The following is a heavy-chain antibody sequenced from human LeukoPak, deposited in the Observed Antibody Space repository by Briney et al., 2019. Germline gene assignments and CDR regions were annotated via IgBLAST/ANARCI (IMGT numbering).Heavy chain of an antibody. Sequence: GGSLRLSCETSGFTFSHYGTHWVRQVPGMGLEWVAFIKYDGSKIYYAESVQGRFTISRDNSKNNLFLQMTRMRPQDTAVYYCATDGIPSATALANWGQGTLVTVSS. CDR1: GFTFSHYG. CDR2: IKYDGSKI. J-gene: IGHJ4*02. V-gene: IGHV3-30*02. D-gene: IGHD2/OR15-2a*01. CDR3: ATDGIPSATALAN.